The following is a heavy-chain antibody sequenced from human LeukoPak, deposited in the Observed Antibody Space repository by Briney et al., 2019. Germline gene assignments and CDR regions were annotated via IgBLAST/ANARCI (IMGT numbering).Heavy chain of an antibody. V-gene: IGHV1-8*01. D-gene: IGHD3-16*02. CDR3: VRASLLRGLLGYYSDS. CDR2: MNPKSGNT. J-gene: IGHJ4*02. Sequence: ASVKVSCKASGYSFSSHDINWVRQATGQGLEWMGWMNPKSGNTDHAQKFQGRVTMSRNTSISVAYLELSSLRSEDTAVYFCVRASLLRGLLGYYSDSWGQGTPLTV. CDR1: GYSFSSHD.